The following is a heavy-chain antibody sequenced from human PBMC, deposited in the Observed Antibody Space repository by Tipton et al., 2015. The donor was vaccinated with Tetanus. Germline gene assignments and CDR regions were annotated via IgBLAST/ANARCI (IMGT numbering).Heavy chain of an antibody. CDR3: ATSRDFRSGDSNYYYGRDV. V-gene: IGHV1-18*01. J-gene: IGHJ6*02. Sequence: QSGAEVKKPGASVKVSCKASGYTFTSYGISWVRQAPGQGLEWMGWISAYNGNTNYAQKLQGRVTMTTDTSTSTAYMELRSLRSEDTAVYYCATSRDFRSGDSNYYYGRDVWGQGTTVTVSS. D-gene: IGHD3-3*01. CDR2: ISAYNGNT. CDR1: GYTFTSYG.